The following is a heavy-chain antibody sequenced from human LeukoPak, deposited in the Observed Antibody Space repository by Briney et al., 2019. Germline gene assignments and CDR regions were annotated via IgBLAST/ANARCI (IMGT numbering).Heavy chain of an antibody. CDR1: GFSFSTYA. CDR3: VRSSSVLVAYYYGMDV. Sequence: GGSLRLSCAASGFSFSTYAMSWVRQAPGKGLEWVSIISGSGDSTYYADSVKGRFTISRDNSKNTLYLQMNSLRAEDTAAYYCVRSSSVLVAYYYGMDVWGQGTTVTVSS. D-gene: IGHD2-8*02. J-gene: IGHJ6*02. CDR2: ISGSGDST. V-gene: IGHV3-23*01.